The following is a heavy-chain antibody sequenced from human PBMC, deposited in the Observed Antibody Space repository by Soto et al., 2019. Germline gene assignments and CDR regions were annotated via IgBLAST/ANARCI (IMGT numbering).Heavy chain of an antibody. V-gene: IGHV3-53*01. J-gene: IGHJ3*02. CDR1: GFTVDSNY. CDR2: IYSGGDT. CDR3: ARVRDDESSGSDNGFDI. D-gene: IGHD3-22*01. Sequence: PVGSLRLSCAASGFTVDSNYMNWVRQAPGKGLEWVSVIYSGGDTYYTDSVKGRFTISRDTSKNTVYLQLKTLRTEDTAVYFCARVRDDESSGSDNGFDIWGQGTRVTVSS.